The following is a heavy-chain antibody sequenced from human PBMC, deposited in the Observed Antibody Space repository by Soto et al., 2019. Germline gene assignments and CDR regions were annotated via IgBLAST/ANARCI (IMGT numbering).Heavy chain of an antibody. CDR2: IYRGGIT. Sequence: SETLSLTCAVSGYSISSGLYWGWIRQPPGKGLEWIGTIYRGGITYYNPSLKSRVTISIDTSKNHFSLRLSSVTATDTAVYFCAIGNPDWFDPWGQGTLVTVSS. V-gene: IGHV4-38-2*01. J-gene: IGHJ5*02. D-gene: IGHD1-1*01. CDR1: GYSISSGLY. CDR3: AIGNPDWFDP.